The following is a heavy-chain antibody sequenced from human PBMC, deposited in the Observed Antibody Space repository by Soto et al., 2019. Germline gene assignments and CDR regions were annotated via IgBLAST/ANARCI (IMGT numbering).Heavy chain of an antibody. CDR3: AKRALSYSGEVAN. Sequence: EVQFSESGGGLVQPGGSLRLSCAASGFTFSSYSMGWVRQAPGKGLEWVSAISGRDDSTYHADSVRGRFTISRDNSKNTLYLQMSCLGAEDTAIYYCAKRALSYSGEVANWGQGTLVTVSS. V-gene: IGHV3-23*01. CDR1: GFTFSSYS. CDR2: ISGRDDST. D-gene: IGHD2-8*01. J-gene: IGHJ4*02.